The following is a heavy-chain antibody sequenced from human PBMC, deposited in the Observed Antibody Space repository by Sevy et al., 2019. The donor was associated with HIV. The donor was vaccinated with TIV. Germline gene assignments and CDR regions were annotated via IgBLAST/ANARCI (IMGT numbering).Heavy chain of an antibody. CDR3: ARDPMRAFDI. J-gene: IGHJ3*02. V-gene: IGHV3-21*01. CDR2: LSSSSSYI. CDR1: GFTFSSYS. Sequence: GSLRLSCAASGFTFSSYSMNWVRQAPGKGLEWVSSLSSSSSYIYYADSVKGRFTISRDNAKNSLYLQMKSLRAEDTAVYYCARDPMRAFDIWGQGTMVTVSS.